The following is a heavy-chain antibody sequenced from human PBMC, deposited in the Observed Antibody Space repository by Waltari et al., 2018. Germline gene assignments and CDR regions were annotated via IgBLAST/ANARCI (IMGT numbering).Heavy chain of an antibody. CDR3: ARGRKMWGLRGYGMDV. D-gene: IGHD1-26*01. V-gene: IGHV1-8*01. CDR1: GYTFTSYD. Sequence: QVQLVQSGAEVKKPGASVKVSCKASGYTFTSYDINWVRQATGQGLEWMGWMNPNSGNTGYAQKFQGRVTMTRNTARSTAYMELSSLRSEDTAVYYCARGRKMWGLRGYGMDVWGQGTTVTVSS. J-gene: IGHJ6*02. CDR2: MNPNSGNT.